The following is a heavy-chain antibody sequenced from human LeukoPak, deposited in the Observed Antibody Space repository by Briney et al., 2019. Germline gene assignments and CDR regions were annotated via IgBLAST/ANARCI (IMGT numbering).Heavy chain of an antibody. CDR3: ARDFSGGYSYAPPLDY. CDR1: GYTFTGYY. D-gene: IGHD5-18*01. J-gene: IGHJ4*02. CDR2: INPNSGGT. V-gene: IGHV1-2*02. Sequence: ASVKVSCKASGYTFTGYYMHWVRQAPGQGLEWMGWINPNSGGTNYAQKFQGRVTMTRDTSISTAYMELSRLRSDDTAVYYCARDFSGGYSYAPPLDYWGRGTLVTVSS.